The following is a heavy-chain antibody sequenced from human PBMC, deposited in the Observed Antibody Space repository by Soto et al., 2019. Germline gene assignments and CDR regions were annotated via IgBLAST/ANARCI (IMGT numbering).Heavy chain of an antibody. CDR1: GGIFSTYV. J-gene: IGHJ4*02. Sequence: QVQLVQSGAEVKKPGSSVKVSCKASGGIFSTYVISWLRQAPGQGLEWMGGIIPIFGTPNYAQRFQGRVTITADESTSTAYMELSRVRSEDTAVYYCARDRDDYGSGNYYNRIDFWGQGTLVTVSS. CDR2: IIPIFGTP. D-gene: IGHD3-10*01. V-gene: IGHV1-69*01. CDR3: ARDRDDYGSGNYYNRIDF.